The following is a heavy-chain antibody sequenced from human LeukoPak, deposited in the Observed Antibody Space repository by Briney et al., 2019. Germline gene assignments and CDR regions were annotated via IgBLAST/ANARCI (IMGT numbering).Heavy chain of an antibody. CDR1: GGSISSYY. V-gene: IGHV4-59*01. CDR2: IYYSGST. J-gene: IGHJ5*02. D-gene: IGHD3-3*01. CDR3: ARVEYDFWSGFNWFDP. Sequence: PSETLSLTCTVSGGSISSYYWSWIRQPPGKGLEWIGYIYYSGSTNYNPSLKSRVTISVDTSKNQFSLKLSSVTAADTAVYYCARVEYDFWSGFNWFDPWGQGTLVTVSS.